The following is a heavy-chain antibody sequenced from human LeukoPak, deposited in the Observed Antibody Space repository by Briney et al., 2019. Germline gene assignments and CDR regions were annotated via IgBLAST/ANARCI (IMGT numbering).Heavy chain of an antibody. J-gene: IGHJ4*02. CDR1: GFTFDDYG. CDR3: ARGLKF. CDR2: ISWNGGST. V-gene: IGHV3-20*04. Sequence: GGSLRLSCAASGFTFDDYGMNWVRQAPGEGLEWVSGISWNGGSTSYADSVKGRFTISRDNAKNSLYLQMNSLRAEDTAVYYCARGLKFWGQGTLVTVSS.